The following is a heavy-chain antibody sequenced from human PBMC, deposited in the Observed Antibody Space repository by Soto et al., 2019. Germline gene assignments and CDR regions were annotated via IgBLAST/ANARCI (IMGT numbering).Heavy chain of an antibody. J-gene: IGHJ4*02. Sequence: PGGSLRLSCAASGFTFSSYAMHWVRQAPGKGLEWVTFISYDGRNTYYADSVRGRFAVSRDNSKNTLFLQMNSLRPDDTAVYYCARDGGYYQIFDYWGQGTLVTVSS. CDR1: GFTFSSYA. CDR3: ARDGGYYQIFDY. D-gene: IGHD1-26*01. CDR2: ISYDGRNT. V-gene: IGHV3-30*16.